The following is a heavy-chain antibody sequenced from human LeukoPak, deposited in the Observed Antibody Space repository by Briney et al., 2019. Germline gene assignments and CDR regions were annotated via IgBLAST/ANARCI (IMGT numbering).Heavy chain of an antibody. D-gene: IGHD3-22*01. J-gene: IGHJ3*02. CDR2: IYTSGST. V-gene: IGHV4-4*07. CDR1: GGSISSYY. CDR3: ARDFLSRPNYYDSSGYYGAFDI. Sequence: SETLSLTRTVSGGSISSYYWSWIRQPAGKGLEWIGRIYTSGSTNYNPSLRSRVTMSVDTSKNQFSLKLSSVTAADTAVYYCARDFLSRPNYYDSSGYYGAFDIWGQGTMVTVSS.